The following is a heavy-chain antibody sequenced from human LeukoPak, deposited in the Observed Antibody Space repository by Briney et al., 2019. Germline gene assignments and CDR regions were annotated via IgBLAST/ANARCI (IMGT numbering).Heavy chain of an antibody. CDR1: GYTFTGYY. CDR2: INPNSGGT. J-gene: IGHJ6*03. CDR3: AREVKLAARPGYYYYYMDV. V-gene: IGHV1-2*02. D-gene: IGHD6-6*01. Sequence: ASVKVSCKASGYTFTGYYMHWVRQAPGQGLEWMGWINPNSGGTNYAQKFQGRVTMTRDTSISTAYMELSRLRFDDTAVYYCAREVKLAARPGYYYYYMDVWGKGTTVTVSS.